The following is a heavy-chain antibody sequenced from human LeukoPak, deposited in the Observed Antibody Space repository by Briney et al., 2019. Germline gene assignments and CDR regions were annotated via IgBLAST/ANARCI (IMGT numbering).Heavy chain of an antibody. D-gene: IGHD3-10*01. CDR1: GFTFSGYG. CDR3: AKGPRGLNYYYYGMDV. Sequence: GGSLRLSCATSGFTFSGYGMHWVRQAPSKGLEWVAVISYDGSNKYYADSVKGRFTISRDNSKNTLYLQMNSLRAEDTAVYYCAKGPRGLNYYYYGMDVWGQGTTVTVSS. V-gene: IGHV3-30*18. J-gene: IGHJ6*02. CDR2: ISYDGSNK.